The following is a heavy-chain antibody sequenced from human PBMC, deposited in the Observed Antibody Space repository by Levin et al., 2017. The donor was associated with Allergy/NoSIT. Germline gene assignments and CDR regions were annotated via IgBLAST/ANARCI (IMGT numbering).Heavy chain of an antibody. Sequence: GGSLRLSCVASGFTFSTYCMTWVRQAPGKGLEWVASIRQDGGGLHYMDSVRGRFTISRDSAKSSLYLQMDSLGLEDTAVYYCARDPGVSAAGTVGYFDSWGQGTLVTVSS. CDR3: ARDPGVSAAGTVGYFDS. D-gene: IGHD6-13*01. J-gene: IGHJ4*02. V-gene: IGHV3-7*01. CDR1: GFTFSTYC. CDR2: IRQDGGGL.